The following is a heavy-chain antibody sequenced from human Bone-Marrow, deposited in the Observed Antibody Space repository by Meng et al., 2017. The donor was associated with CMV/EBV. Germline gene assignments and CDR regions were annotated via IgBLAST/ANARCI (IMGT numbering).Heavy chain of an antibody. Sequence: GESLKISCAASGFTVSSNYMSWVRQAPGKGLEWVANIKQDGSEKYYADSVKGRFTISRDNSKNTLYLQMNSLRAEDTAVYYCAKNLGRGGSTMVRGTYPHYYYYGMDVWGQGTTVTVSS. CDR1: GFTVSSNY. CDR3: AKNLGRGGSTMVRGTYPHYYYYGMDV. J-gene: IGHJ6*02. D-gene: IGHD3-10*01. CDR2: IKQDGSEK. V-gene: IGHV3-7*01.